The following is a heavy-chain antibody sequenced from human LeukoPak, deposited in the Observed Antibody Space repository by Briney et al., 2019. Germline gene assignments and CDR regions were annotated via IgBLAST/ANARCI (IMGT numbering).Heavy chain of an antibody. CDR3: ARSLARHYYDSSGY. D-gene: IGHD3-22*01. Sequence: ASVKVSCKASGYTFTSYDINWVRQATGQGLEWMGWMNPNSGNTGYVQKFQGRVTMTRNTSISTAYMELSSLRSEDTAVYYCARSLARHYYDSSGYWGQGTLVTVSS. V-gene: IGHV1-8*01. J-gene: IGHJ4*02. CDR1: GYTFTSYD. CDR2: MNPNSGNT.